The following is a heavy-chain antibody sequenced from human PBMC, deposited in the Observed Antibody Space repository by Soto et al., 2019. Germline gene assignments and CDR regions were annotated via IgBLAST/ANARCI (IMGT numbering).Heavy chain of an antibody. Sequence: GESLKISCKGSGDSFSNYWIAWVRQMPGKGLEWMGIIYPGDSDTRYSPSFQGQVTISADKSISTAYLQWSSLKASDTAMYYCARHGNYDFWSGYYQPDNWFDPWGQGTLVTVSS. CDR3: ARHGNYDFWSGYYQPDNWFDP. CDR1: GDSFSNYW. CDR2: IYPGDSDT. D-gene: IGHD3-3*01. V-gene: IGHV5-51*01. J-gene: IGHJ5*02.